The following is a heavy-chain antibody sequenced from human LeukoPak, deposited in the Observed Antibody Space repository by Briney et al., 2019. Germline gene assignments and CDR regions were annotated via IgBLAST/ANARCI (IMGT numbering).Heavy chain of an antibody. CDR1: GGSISSYY. Sequence: SETLSLTCTVSGGSISSYYWSWIRQPPGKGLEWIGYIYYSGSTNYNPSLKSRVTISVDTSKDQFSLKLSSVTAADTAVYYCARVGSSSSEYFDYWGQGTLVTVSS. CDR2: IYYSGST. J-gene: IGHJ4*02. CDR3: ARVGSSSSEYFDY. V-gene: IGHV4-59*01. D-gene: IGHD6-6*01.